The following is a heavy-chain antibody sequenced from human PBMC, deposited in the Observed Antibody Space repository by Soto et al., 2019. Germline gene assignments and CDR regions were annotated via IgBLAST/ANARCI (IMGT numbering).Heavy chain of an antibody. D-gene: IGHD1-26*01. CDR2: IIPIFGTA. V-gene: IGHV1-69*01. CDR1: GGTFSSYA. J-gene: IGHJ6*02. CDR3: AREVSGSYSPNYGMDV. Sequence: QVQLVQSGAEVKKPGSSVKVSCKASGGTFSSYAISWVRQAPGQGLEWMGGIIPIFGTANYAKKFQGRVTITADESTSTAYMELSSLRSEDTAVYYCAREVSGSYSPNYGMDVWGQGTTVTVSS.